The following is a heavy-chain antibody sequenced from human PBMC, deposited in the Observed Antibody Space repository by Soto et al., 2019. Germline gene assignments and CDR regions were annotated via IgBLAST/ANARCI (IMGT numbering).Heavy chain of an antibody. V-gene: IGHV3-23*01. CDR1: GFTFSSYA. J-gene: IGHJ6*02. Sequence: EVQLLESGGGLAQPGGSLTLSCTASGFTFSSYAMSWVRQAPGKGLEWVSVISGNGGSTYYADTVKGRFTISRYNSKNTLYLQMNSLRAEDTAVYYCAKWGSSYDYGMDVWGQGTTVTVSS. CDR3: AKWGSSYDYGMDV. CDR2: ISGNGGST. D-gene: IGHD6-6*01.